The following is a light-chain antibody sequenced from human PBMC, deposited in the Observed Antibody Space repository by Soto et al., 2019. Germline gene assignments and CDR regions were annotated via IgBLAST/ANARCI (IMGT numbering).Light chain of an antibody. CDR3: KQYHNWRPFT. CDR2: RAS. CDR1: RSVGSL. Sequence: EIVLTQSPATLSLSPGERATLSCRASRSVGSLLAWSQQKPGQAPRLLIYRASSRATGISGSFSGSGSGTEFTLTITSLQSEDFAVYYCKQYHNWRPFTFGQGTRLEIK. J-gene: IGKJ5*01. V-gene: IGKV3-15*01.